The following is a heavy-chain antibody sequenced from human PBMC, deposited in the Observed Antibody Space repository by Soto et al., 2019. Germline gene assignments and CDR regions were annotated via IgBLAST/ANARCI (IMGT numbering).Heavy chain of an antibody. CDR2: IYYSGST. CDR3: ATTIHHSYYYGMDV. V-gene: IGHV4-59*01. D-gene: IGHD5-12*01. Sequence: PSETLSLTCTVSGGSISTYYWSWIRQPPGKALEWIGYIYYSGSTNYNPSLKSRVTISVDTSKNQFSLKLSSVTAADAAVYYCATTIHHSYYYGMDVWGQGTTGTVSS. J-gene: IGHJ6*02. CDR1: GGSISTYY.